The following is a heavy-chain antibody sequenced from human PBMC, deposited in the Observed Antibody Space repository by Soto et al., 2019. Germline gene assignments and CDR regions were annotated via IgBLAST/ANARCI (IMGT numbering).Heavy chain of an antibody. CDR2: ISGTGSTT. CDR3: AKVGGYDFWSGSNWFAP. CDR1: GFTFTSFA. D-gene: IGHD3-3*01. V-gene: IGHV3-23*01. Sequence: GGSLRLACAASGFTFTSFAISWVRQAPGTGLEWVASISGTGSTTYYGDSVTGRFTVSRDNSKNMVYLQMNSLRAEDTAVYYCAKVGGYDFWSGSNWFAPWGQGTLVTVSS. J-gene: IGHJ5*02.